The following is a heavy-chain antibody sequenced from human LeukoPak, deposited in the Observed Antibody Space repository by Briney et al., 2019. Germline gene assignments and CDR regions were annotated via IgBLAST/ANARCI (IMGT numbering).Heavy chain of an antibody. CDR1: GFTFDDYA. V-gene: IGHV3-9*01. Sequence: GGSLRLSCAASGFTFDDYAMHWDRQAPGKGLEWVSGISWNSGSIGYADSVKGRFTISRDNAKNSLYLQMNSLRAEDTALYYCAKAEYSYGPYYYYGMDVWGQGTTVTVSS. CDR2: ISWNSGSI. J-gene: IGHJ6*02. CDR3: AKAEYSYGPYYYYGMDV. D-gene: IGHD5-18*01.